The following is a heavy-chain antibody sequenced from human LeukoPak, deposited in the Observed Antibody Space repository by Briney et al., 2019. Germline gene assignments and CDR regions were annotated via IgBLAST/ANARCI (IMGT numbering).Heavy chain of an antibody. CDR3: ARPRRGIAAGLVCFGY. CDR1: GFTFSGYW. D-gene: IGHD6-13*01. V-gene: IGHV3-7*01. Sequence: GGSLRLSCAVSGFTFSGYWMSWVRQAPGKGLEWVANIKQDGSEKYYVDSVKGRFTISRDNAKNSLYLQMNSLRAEDTAVYYCARPRRGIAAGLVCFGYWGQGTLVTVSS. CDR2: IKQDGSEK. J-gene: IGHJ4*02.